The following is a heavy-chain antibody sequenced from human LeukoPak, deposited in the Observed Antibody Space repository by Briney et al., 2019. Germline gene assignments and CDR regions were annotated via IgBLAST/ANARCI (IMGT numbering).Heavy chain of an antibody. D-gene: IGHD4-17*01. CDR1: GGSFSGYY. CDR2: INHSGST. CDR3: ARGTMTTVPYYFDH. J-gene: IGHJ4*02. Sequence: SETLSLTCAVYGGSFSGYYWSWIRQPPGKGLEWIGEINHSGSTNYNPSLKSRVTISVDTSKNQFSLKLSSVTAADTAVYYCARGTMTTVPYYFDHWAKGTMVTGSS. V-gene: IGHV4-34*01.